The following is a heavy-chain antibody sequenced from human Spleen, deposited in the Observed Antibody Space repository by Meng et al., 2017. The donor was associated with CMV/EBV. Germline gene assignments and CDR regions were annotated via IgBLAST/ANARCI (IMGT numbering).Heavy chain of an antibody. CDR2: ISGSGVST. CDR3: AKNPNIVATIPGVRYYFDY. D-gene: IGHD5-12*01. Sequence: GESLKISCAASGFTFSSYAMSWVCQDPGKGLEWVSAISGSGVSTYYADSVKGRFTIYRDNSKNTLYLQMNSLSAEDTAVYYCAKNPNIVATIPGVRYYFDYWGQGTLVTVSS. CDR1: GFTFSSYA. V-gene: IGHV3-23*01. J-gene: IGHJ4*02.